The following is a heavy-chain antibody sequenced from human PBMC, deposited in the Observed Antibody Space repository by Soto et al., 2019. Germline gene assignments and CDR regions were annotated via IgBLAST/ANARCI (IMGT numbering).Heavy chain of an antibody. CDR2: IYYSGST. CDR3: ARHKRVSSIDY. CDR1: GGSVSSGSYY. V-gene: IGHV4-61*01. J-gene: IGHJ4*02. D-gene: IGHD3-3*01. Sequence: SETLSLTCTVSGGSVSSGSYYWSWIRQPPGKGLEWIGYIYYSGSTNYNPSLKSRVTRSVDTSKNRFSLKLSSVTTTDTAVDNCARHKRVSSIDYYGQATLVTLCS.